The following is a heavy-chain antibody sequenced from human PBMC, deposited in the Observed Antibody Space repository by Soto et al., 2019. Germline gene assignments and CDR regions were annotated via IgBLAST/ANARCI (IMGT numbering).Heavy chain of an antibody. D-gene: IGHD6-19*01. CDR3: TREGSAPYHHYGMDA. CDR1: GYTFTTYG. V-gene: IGHV1-18*01. Sequence: ASVKVSCKASGYTFTTYGISWVRQAPGQGLEWLGWINTHNGNTNYAQNLQGRVIMTADTSTSTAYMELRSLRSDDTAIYYCTREGSAPYHHYGMDAWGQGTTVTV. CDR2: INTHNGNT. J-gene: IGHJ6*02.